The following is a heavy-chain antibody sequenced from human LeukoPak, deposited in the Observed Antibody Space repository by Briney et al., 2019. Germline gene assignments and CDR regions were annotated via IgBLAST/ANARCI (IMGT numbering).Heavy chain of an antibody. CDR2: IYDSGST. V-gene: IGHV4-59*08. J-gene: IGHJ3*02. CDR1: GGSISSYY. Sequence: SETLSLTCTVSGGSISSYYWSWIRQPPGKGLEWIGYIYDSGSTNYNPSLKSRVTISVDTSKNQFSLKLSSVTAADTAVYYCARAPHLSITMIVVGAFDIWGQGTMVTVSS. CDR3: ARAPHLSITMIVVGAFDI. D-gene: IGHD3-22*01.